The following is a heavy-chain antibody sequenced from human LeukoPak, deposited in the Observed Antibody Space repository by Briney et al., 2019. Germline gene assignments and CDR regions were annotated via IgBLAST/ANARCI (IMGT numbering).Heavy chain of an antibody. J-gene: IGHJ4*02. CDR3: AREKPVTYYFDY. CDR2: IYTSGST. D-gene: IGHD4-17*01. Sequence: SETLSLTCTVSGGSISSGSYYWSWIRQPAGKGLEWIGRIYTSGSTNYNPSLKSRVTISVDTSKNQFSLKLSSVTAADTAVYYCAREKPVTYYFDYWGQGTLVTVSS. V-gene: IGHV4-61*02. CDR1: GGSISSGSYY.